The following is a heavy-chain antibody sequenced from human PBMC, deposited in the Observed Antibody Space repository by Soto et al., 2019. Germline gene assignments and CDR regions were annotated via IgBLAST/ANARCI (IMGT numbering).Heavy chain of an antibody. CDR1: GFRFSIYS. Sequence: EVHLVESGGGLVQPGGSLRLSCAASGFRFSIYSINWIRQAPGKGPEWSAYITGDSNTIKYADSVKGRFTISRDNAKNSVYLQMNSLRDEDTAVYYCARSVEGHFDYWGQGTVVTVSS. D-gene: IGHD6-19*01. J-gene: IGHJ4*02. CDR2: ITGDSNTI. CDR3: ARSVEGHFDY. V-gene: IGHV3-48*02.